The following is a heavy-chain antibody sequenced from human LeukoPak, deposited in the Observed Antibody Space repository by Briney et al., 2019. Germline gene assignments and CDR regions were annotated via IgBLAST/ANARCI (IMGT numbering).Heavy chain of an antibody. V-gene: IGHV4-34*01. Sequence: SETLSLTCAVYGGSFSGYYWSWIRQPPGKGLEWIGEINHSGSTNYNPSLKSRVTISVDTSKNQFSLKLSSVTAADTAVYYCARAAAYYYDSSGYFYDWFDPWGQGTLVTVSS. D-gene: IGHD3-22*01. CDR1: GGSFSGYY. CDR2: INHSGST. CDR3: ARAAAYYYDSSGYFYDWFDP. J-gene: IGHJ5*02.